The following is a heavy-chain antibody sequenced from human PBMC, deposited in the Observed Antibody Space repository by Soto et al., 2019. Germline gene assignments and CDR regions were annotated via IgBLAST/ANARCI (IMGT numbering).Heavy chain of an antibody. CDR2: ISSSSSTI. J-gene: IGHJ4*02. Sequence: GGSLTLSCASSGFTFSSYSMNWVRQAPGKGLEWVSYISSSSSTIYCADSVKGRFTISRDNAKNSLYLQMNSLRAEDTAVYYCASYQYGSGSYFANYWGQGTLVTVSS. CDR3: ASYQYGSGSYFANY. CDR1: GFTFSSYS. D-gene: IGHD3-10*01. V-gene: IGHV3-48*01.